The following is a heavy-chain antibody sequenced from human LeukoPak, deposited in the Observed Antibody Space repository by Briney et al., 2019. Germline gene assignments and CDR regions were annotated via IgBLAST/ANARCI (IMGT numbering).Heavy chain of an antibody. Sequence: GGSLRLSCAASGFTYSSYSTNWVRQAPGKGLEWVSYISSSSSTIYYADSVKGRFTISRDNAKNSLYLQMNSLRAEETAVFYCATHQYNFDSWGQGTLVTVSS. CDR2: ISSSSSTI. J-gene: IGHJ5*01. CDR1: GFTYSSYS. V-gene: IGHV3-48*01. D-gene: IGHD5-24*01. CDR3: ATHQYNFDS.